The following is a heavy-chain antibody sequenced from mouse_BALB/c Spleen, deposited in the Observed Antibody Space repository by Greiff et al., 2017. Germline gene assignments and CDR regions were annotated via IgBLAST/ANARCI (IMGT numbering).Heavy chain of an antibody. Sequence: EVQLVESGGGLVQPGGSRKLSCAASGFTFSSFGMHWVRQAPEKGLEWVAYISSGSSTIYYADTVKGRFTISRDNPKNTLFLQMTSLRSEDTAMYYCARYGGNYGTWYAMDYWGQGTSVTVSS. CDR1: GFTFSSFG. J-gene: IGHJ4*01. V-gene: IGHV5-17*02. CDR3: ARYGGNYGTWYAMDY. CDR2: ISSGSSTI. D-gene: IGHD1-1*02.